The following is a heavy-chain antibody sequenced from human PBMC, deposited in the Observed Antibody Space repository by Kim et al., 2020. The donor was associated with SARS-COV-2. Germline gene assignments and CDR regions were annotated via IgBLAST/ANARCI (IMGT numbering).Heavy chain of an antibody. Sequence: GGSLRLSCAASGFTFSSYSMNWVRQAPGKGLEWVSSISSSSSYIYYADSVKGRFTISRDNAKNSLYLQMNSLRAEDTAVYYCARDWVRSVVVPYGYGMDVWGQGTTVTVS. CDR1: GFTFSSYS. J-gene: IGHJ6*02. CDR3: ARDWVRSVVVPYGYGMDV. D-gene: IGHD2-2*01. V-gene: IGHV3-21*01. CDR2: ISSSSSYI.